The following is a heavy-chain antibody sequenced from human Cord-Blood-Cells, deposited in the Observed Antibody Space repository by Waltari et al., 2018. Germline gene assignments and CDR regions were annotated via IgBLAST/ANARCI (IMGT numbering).Heavy chain of an antibody. Sequence: QVQLVQSGAEVKKPGASVKVSCKASGYTFTGYYMHCVQQAPGQGLEWMGRINPNSGGTNYAQKFQGRVTMTRDTSISTAYMELSRLRSDDTAVYYCSLLSGSYYYYYGMDVWGQGTTVTVSS. V-gene: IGHV1-2*06. D-gene: IGHD1-26*01. J-gene: IGHJ6*02. CDR3: SLLSGSYYYYYGMDV. CDR1: GYTFTGYY. CDR2: INPNSGGT.